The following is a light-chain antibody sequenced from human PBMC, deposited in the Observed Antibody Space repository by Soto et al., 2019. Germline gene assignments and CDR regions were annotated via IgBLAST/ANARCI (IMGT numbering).Light chain of an antibody. CDR1: QSVSSN. CDR3: QHYNDWPT. V-gene: IGKV3-15*01. CDR2: GAS. Sequence: EIVMTQSPATLSVSPGERATLSCRASQSVSSNLAWYQLKPGQAPRLLIYGASTRATGIPARFSGSGSGTEFTLTISSLQSEDFAVYYCQHYNDWPTFGQGTKVDI. J-gene: IGKJ1*01.